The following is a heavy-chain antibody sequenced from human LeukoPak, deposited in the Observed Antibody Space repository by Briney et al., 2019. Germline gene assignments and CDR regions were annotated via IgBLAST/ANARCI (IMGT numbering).Heavy chain of an antibody. D-gene: IGHD2-15*01. CDR3: ARVSGYCSGGSCYDYYYYGMDV. J-gene: IGHJ6*02. V-gene: IGHV3-72*01. Sequence: AGSRRPSCAASAFTFGTHYMDWVRQAPGKWLEWVGRARNKGTRYTTDYDASVKGRFTISRDDSKNSLYLQMNSLKTEDTAVYYCARVSGYCSGGSCYDYYYYGMDVWGQGTTVTVSS. CDR1: AFTFGTHY. CDR2: ARNKGTRYTT.